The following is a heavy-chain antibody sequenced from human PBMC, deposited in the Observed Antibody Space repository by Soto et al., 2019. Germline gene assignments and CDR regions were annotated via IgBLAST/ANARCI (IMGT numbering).Heavy chain of an antibody. D-gene: IGHD6-6*01. Sequence: SETLSLTCAVYGGSFSGYYWSWIRQPPGKGLEWIGEINHSGSTNYNPSLKSRVTISVDTSKNQFSLKLSSVTAADTAVYYCARALEYSSRSAFDIWGQGTMVTVSS. CDR2: INHSGST. CDR1: GGSFSGYY. V-gene: IGHV4-34*01. J-gene: IGHJ3*02. CDR3: ARALEYSSRSAFDI.